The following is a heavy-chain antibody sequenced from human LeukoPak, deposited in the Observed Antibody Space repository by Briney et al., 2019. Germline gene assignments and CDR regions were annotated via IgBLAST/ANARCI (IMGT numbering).Heavy chain of an antibody. D-gene: IGHD4-17*01. Sequence: SETLSLTCTVSGGSISSGGYSWSWIRQHPGKGLEWIGYIHYSGSTYYNPSLKSRVTISVDTSKNQFSLKLSSVTAADTAVYYCAMSETVTNYSNNYWGQGTLVTVSS. CDR1: GGSISSGGYS. V-gene: IGHV4-31*03. J-gene: IGHJ4*02. CDR3: AMSETVTNYSNNY. CDR2: IHYSGST.